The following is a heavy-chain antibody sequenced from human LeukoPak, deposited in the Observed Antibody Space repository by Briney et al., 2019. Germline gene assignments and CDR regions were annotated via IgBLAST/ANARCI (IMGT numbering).Heavy chain of an antibody. CDR2: ISHSGST. V-gene: IGHV4-34*01. Sequence: SESLSLTCAVYGGSFSGYYWSWNRQPPRKGLEWIGEISHSGSTNYNPSLKSRVTISVDTSKNQFSLKLSSVTAADTAVYYCARGGDGYNNGDYWGQGTLVTVSS. CDR3: ARGGDGYNNGDY. D-gene: IGHD5-24*01. J-gene: IGHJ4*02. CDR1: GGSFSGYY.